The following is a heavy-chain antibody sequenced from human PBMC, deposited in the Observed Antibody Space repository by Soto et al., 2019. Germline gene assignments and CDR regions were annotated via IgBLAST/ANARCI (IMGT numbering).Heavy chain of an antibody. CDR3: AGSNVVVTALEH. J-gene: IGHJ1*01. CDR1: GYTFTSYA. Sequence: ASVKVSCKASGYTFTSYAMHWVRQAPGQRLEWMGWINAGNGNTKCSQKFQGRVTITRDTSASTAYMELSSLRSEDTAVYYCAGSNVVVTALEHWGQGTLVTVSS. V-gene: IGHV1-3*01. CDR2: INAGNGNT. D-gene: IGHD2-21*02.